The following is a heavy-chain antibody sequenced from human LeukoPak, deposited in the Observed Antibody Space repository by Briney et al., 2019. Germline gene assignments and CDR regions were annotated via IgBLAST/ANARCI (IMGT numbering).Heavy chain of an antibody. CDR1: GGSISVYF. D-gene: IGHD5-12*01. CDR3: ARGTEKTRISGYYSFDH. Sequence: SETLSLTCTVSGGSISVYFWTWIRQPAGKELEWIGRVYTSGTTYYNPSLESRVTISLDTFNNQFSLRVTSVTAADTAIYYCARGTEKTRISGYYSFDHWGRGLLVTVSS. J-gene: IGHJ4*02. CDR2: VYTSGTT. V-gene: IGHV4-4*07.